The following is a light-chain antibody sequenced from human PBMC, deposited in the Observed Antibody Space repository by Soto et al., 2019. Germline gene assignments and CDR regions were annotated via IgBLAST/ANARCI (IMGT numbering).Light chain of an antibody. CDR2: SHS. CDR3: AAWDDSLNGYV. Sequence: QSVLTQRLSASRAPGQRVAFSGSGSSSNIGANTVNWYQQLPGAAPKLLIYSHSQRPSGVPDRFSGSKSGTSASLAISGLQSDDEADYYCAAWDDSLNGYVFGTGTKVTVL. J-gene: IGLJ1*01. V-gene: IGLV1-44*01. CDR1: SSNIGANT.